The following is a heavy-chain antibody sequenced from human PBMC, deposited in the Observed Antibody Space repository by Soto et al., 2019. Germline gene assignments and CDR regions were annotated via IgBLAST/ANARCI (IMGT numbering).Heavy chain of an antibody. J-gene: IGHJ4*02. CDR2: ISGLSATT. CDR3: TRGGAARPDY. V-gene: IGHV3-48*02. Sequence: DVVLVNPGGGFVRPGESLRLSCGASGFRFTSFGMNWVRQGPGKGLEWLSYISGLSATTYYADSVRGRFTVSRDNDMNLLFLQLNNLRDDDTAVYYCTRGGAARPDYWGQGSRVVVSS. CDR1: GFRFTSFG. D-gene: IGHD2-15*01.